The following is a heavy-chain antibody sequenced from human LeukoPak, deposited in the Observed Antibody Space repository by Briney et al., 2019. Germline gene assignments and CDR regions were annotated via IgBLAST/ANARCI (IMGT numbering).Heavy chain of an antibody. CDR3: ARDGSGSYIDY. Sequence: NPSETLSLTCTVSGGPISSGGYYWSWIRQPPGKGLEWIGYIYHSGSTYYNPSLKSRVTISVDRSKNQFSLKLSSVTAADTAVYYCARDGSGSYIDYWGQGTLVTVSS. V-gene: IGHV4-30-2*01. J-gene: IGHJ4*02. CDR1: GGPISSGGYY. D-gene: IGHD3-10*01. CDR2: IYHSGST.